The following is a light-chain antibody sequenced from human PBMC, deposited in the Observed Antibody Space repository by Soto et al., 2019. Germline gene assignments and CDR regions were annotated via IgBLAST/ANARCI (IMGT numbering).Light chain of an antibody. V-gene: IGLV2-14*01. CDR2: DVS. J-gene: IGLJ2*01. CDR1: SSDVGGYNY. CDR3: SSYTGSSTDVL. Sequence: QSALTQPASVSGSPGQSITISCTGTSSDVGGYNYVSWYQQHPGKAPKLMIYDVSNRPSGVSNRFSGSKSGNPASLTISGLQAEDEADYYCSSYTGSSTDVLFGGGTKLTVL.